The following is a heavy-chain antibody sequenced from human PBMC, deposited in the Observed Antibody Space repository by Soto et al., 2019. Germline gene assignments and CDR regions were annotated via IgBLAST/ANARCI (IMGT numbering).Heavy chain of an antibody. CDR1: GYTFTTYA. V-gene: IGHV1-18*01. J-gene: IGHJ4*02. Sequence: GASVKVSWKTSGYTFTTYAISWVRQAPGQGLEWMGWISAYNGKADYAQNFQGRITMTTDTSTTTVYMELKSLISDVTAVYYCARSGGNSSPLDFWGQGTLVTVSS. CDR2: ISAYNGKA. CDR3: ARSGGNSSPLDF. D-gene: IGHD1-26*01.